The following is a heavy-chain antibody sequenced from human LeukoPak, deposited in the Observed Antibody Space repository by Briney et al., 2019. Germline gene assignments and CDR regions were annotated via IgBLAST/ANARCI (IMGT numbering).Heavy chain of an antibody. D-gene: IGHD4-17*01. V-gene: IGHV4-59*01. CDR2: IYYSGST. J-gene: IGHJ5*02. CDR1: GGSISSYY. Sequence: SETLSLTCTVSGGSISSYYWSWIRQPPGKGLEWIGYIYYSGSTNYNPSLKSRVTISVDTSKNQFSLKLSSVTAADTAVYYCARALYNGDYWYWFDPWGQGTLVTVSS. CDR3: ARALYNGDYWYWFDP.